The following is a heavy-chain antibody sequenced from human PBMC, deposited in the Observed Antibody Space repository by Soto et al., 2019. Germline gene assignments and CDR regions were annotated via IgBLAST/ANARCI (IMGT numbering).Heavy chain of an antibody. CDR2: TIPALGKT. V-gene: IGHV1-69*10. Sequence: SVKVSCKTSGDHFKKNVFTLVREAPGQGLEWMGGTIPALGKTHYIQKFQDRVTITVDDGTRTVYMEVRDLTSEDTAIYYCARGPFRTSAMDVWGQGTTVTVSS. CDR1: GDHFKKNV. D-gene: IGHD3-10*01. CDR3: ARGPFRTSAMDV. J-gene: IGHJ6*02.